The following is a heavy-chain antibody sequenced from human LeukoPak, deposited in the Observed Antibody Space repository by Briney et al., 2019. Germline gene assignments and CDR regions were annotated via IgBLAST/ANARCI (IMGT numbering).Heavy chain of an antibody. CDR3: ARLSANSSAYFFDY. Sequence: GGSLRLSCAASGFTVGSNYMSWVRQAPGKGLEWVSIIYRGGSTNYADSVKGRCTISRDTSKNTLYLQMNSLRAEDTAVYYCARLSANSSAYFFDYWGQGTLVTVSS. D-gene: IGHD3-22*01. CDR1: GFTVGSNY. CDR2: IYRGGST. V-gene: IGHV3-66*04. J-gene: IGHJ4*02.